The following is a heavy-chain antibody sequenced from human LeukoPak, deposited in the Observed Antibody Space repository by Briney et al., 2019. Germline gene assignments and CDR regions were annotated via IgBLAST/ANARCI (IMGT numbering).Heavy chain of an antibody. CDR1: GGSISSGGYS. J-gene: IGHJ4*02. D-gene: IGHD4-17*01. CDR3: ARTPFTVTHFDY. Sequence: SQTLSLTCTVSGGSISSGGYSSSWIRQHPGKGLEWIGYIYYSGSTYYNPSLKSRVTISVDTSKNQFSLKLSSVTAADTAVYYCARTPFTVTHFDYWGQGTLVTVSS. V-gene: IGHV4-31*03. CDR2: IYYSGST.